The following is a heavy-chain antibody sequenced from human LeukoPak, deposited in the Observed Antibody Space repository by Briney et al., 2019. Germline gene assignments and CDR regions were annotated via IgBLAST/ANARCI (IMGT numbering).Heavy chain of an antibody. D-gene: IGHD6-19*01. CDR1: GFTFSSYG. Sequence: GGSLSPSCAASGFTFSSYGMHWVRQAPGKGLEWVAFIRYDGSNKYYADSVKGRFTISRDNSKNTLYLQMNSLRAEDTAVYYCAKAQPGSIAVDRTSDYWGQRELVSVSS. CDR2: IRYDGSNK. CDR3: AKAQPGSIAVDRTSDY. J-gene: IGHJ4*02. V-gene: IGHV3-30*02.